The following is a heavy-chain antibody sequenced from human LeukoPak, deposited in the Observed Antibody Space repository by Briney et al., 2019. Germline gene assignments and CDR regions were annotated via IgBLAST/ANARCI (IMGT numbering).Heavy chain of an antibody. CDR3: ARQYIDILTGYHRGELYWYFDL. V-gene: IGHV4-59*08. Sequence: SETLSLTCAVYGGSFSGYYWSWIRQPPGKGLEWIGYIYYSGSPYYHPSLKSRVTISVDTSKNQFSLKLNSVTAADTAVYYCARQYIDILTGYHRGELYWYFDLWGRGTLVTVSS. D-gene: IGHD3-9*01. CDR2: IYYSGSP. J-gene: IGHJ2*01. CDR1: GGSFSGYY.